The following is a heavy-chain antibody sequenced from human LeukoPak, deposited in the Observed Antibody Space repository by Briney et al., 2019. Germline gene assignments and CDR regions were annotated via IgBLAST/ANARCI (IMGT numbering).Heavy chain of an antibody. CDR2: INWNGAWT. D-gene: IGHD3-22*01. J-gene: IGHJ5*02. CDR3: AGYYYDSSRGFDL. CDR1: GFKFDDYG. V-gene: IGHV3-20*04. Sequence: TGGSLRLSCAASGFKFDDYGMSWVRQPPGRGLGWVCDINWNGAWTGYADSVKGRFTISRDNAKNSLYLQMNSLRAEDTALYYCAGYYYDSSRGFDLWGQGTLVTVSA.